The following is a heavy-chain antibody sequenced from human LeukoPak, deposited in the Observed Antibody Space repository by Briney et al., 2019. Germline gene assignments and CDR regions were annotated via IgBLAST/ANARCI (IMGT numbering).Heavy chain of an antibody. CDR1: GFTFSTFA. CDR2: IFPSGGEI. D-gene: IGHD2-21*02. Sequence: GGSLRLSCAASGFTFSTFAMIWVRQPPGKGLEWVSSIFPSGGEIHYADSVRGRFTISRDNAKNSLYLQMNSLRAEDTAVYYCASTYVVVTAVHDAFHIWGQGTMVTVPS. CDR3: ASTYVVVTAVHDAFHI. V-gene: IGHV3-21*01. J-gene: IGHJ3*02.